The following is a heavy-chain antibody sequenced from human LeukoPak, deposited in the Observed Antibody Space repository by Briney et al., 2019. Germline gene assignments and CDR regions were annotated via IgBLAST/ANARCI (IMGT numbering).Heavy chain of an antibody. J-gene: IGHJ4*02. CDR3: AKSTLEHYYDSSGYFEFDY. V-gene: IGHV3-30*18. CDR1: GFTFSSYG. D-gene: IGHD3-22*01. CDR2: ISYDGSNK. Sequence: GGSLRLSCAASGFTFSSYGMHWVRQAPGKGLEWVAVISYDGSNKYYADSVKGRFTISRDNSKNTLYLQMNSLRAEDTAVYYCAKSTLEHYYDSSGYFEFDYWGQGTLVTVSS.